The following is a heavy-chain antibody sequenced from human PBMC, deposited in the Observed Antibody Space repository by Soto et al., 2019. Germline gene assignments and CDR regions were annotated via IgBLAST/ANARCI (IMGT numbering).Heavy chain of an antibody. CDR1: GYTFTSYA. J-gene: IGHJ6*02. D-gene: IGHD6-19*01. CDR3: ARDQRAVAGTPRYYYYGMDV. V-gene: IGHV1-3*01. Sequence: ASVKVSCKASGYTFTSYAMHWVRQAPGQRLEWMGWINAGNGNTKYSQKFQGRVTITRDTSASTAYMELSSLRSEDTAVYYCARDQRAVAGTPRYYYYGMDVWGQGXTVTVYS. CDR2: INAGNGNT.